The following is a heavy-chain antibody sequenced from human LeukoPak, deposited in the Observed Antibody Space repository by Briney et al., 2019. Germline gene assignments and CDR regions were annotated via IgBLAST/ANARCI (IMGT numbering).Heavy chain of an antibody. CDR3: AKGNWRYFDY. V-gene: IGHV3-23*01. CDR1: GFTFSSYA. D-gene: IGHD1-1*01. CDR2: ISGSGGNS. J-gene: IGHJ4*02. Sequence: GGSLRLSCAASGFTFSSYAMNWVRQAPGKGLEWVSSISGSGGNSFYADSVKGRFTISRDNSKNTLYLQMNSLGADDTAVYYCAKGNWRYFDYWGQGTLVTVSS.